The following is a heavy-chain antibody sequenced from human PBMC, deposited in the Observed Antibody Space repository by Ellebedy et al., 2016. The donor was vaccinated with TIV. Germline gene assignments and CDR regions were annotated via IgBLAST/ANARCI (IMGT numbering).Heavy chain of an antibody. J-gene: IGHJ6*02. D-gene: IGHD2-21*01. Sequence: SETLSLXXSVTGVSISSYSWSWIRQPAGKGLEWIVRIYTSGSSNYNPSLKSRLIMSTDTSKNQFSLRLSSVTAADTGVYYCVRGAYSYGLDVWGQGTTVTVSS. CDR2: IYTSGSS. V-gene: IGHV4-4*07. CDR1: GVSISSYS. CDR3: VRGAYSYGLDV.